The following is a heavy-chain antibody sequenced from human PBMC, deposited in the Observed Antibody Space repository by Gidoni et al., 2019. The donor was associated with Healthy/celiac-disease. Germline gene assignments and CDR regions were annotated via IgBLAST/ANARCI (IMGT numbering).Heavy chain of an antibody. CDR1: GFTVSSSY. V-gene: IGHV3-53*01. D-gene: IGHD3-10*01. CDR3: ARDRYYGAGTYPMKD. J-gene: IGHJ4*02. Sequence: EVQLVESGGGLIQPGGSLRLSCAASGFTVSSSYMSWARQAPGKGLEWVSVIYSGGSTYDADSVRGRFTITRDNSKNTLYLQMNSLRADDTAVYYCARDRYYGAGTYPMKDWGQGTLVTVSS. CDR2: IYSGGST.